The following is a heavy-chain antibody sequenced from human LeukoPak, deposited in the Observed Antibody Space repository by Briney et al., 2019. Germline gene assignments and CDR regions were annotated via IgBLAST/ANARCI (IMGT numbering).Heavy chain of an antibody. CDR3: AREGTPYYYYGMDI. V-gene: IGHV3-21*01. Sequence: GGSLRLSCAASGFTFSSYSMNWVRQAPGKGLEWVSSISSSSSYIYYADLVKGRFTISRDNAKNSLYLQMNSLRAEDTAVYYCAREGTPYYYYGMDIWGQGTTVTVSS. CDR2: ISSSSSYI. CDR1: GFTFSSYS. J-gene: IGHJ6*02.